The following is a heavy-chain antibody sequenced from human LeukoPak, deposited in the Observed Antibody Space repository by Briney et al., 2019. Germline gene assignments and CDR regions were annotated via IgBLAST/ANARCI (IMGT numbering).Heavy chain of an antibody. CDR1: GFTFSSYW. CDR3: ARERYYYDSSGSDFDY. Sequence: PGESLRLSCAASGFTFSSYWMSWVRQAPGKGLEWVANIKQDGSEKYYVDSVKGRFTISRDNAKNSLYLQMNSLRAEDTAVYYCARERYYYDSSGSDFDYWGQGTLVTVSS. V-gene: IGHV3-7*01. CDR2: IKQDGSEK. D-gene: IGHD3-22*01. J-gene: IGHJ4*02.